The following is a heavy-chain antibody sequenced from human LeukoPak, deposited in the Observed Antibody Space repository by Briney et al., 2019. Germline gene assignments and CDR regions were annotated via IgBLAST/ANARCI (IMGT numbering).Heavy chain of an antibody. CDR1: GFTFSSYS. J-gene: IGHJ5*02. CDR3: ARSGEQLGNNWFDP. D-gene: IGHD6-6*01. CDR2: ISSSSSYI. V-gene: IGHV3-21*01. Sequence: GGSLRLSCAASGFTFSSYSMNWVRQAPGKGLEWVSSISSSSSYIYYADSVKGRFTISRDNAKNSLYLQVNSLRAEDTAVYYCARSGEQLGNNWFDPWGQGTLVTVSS.